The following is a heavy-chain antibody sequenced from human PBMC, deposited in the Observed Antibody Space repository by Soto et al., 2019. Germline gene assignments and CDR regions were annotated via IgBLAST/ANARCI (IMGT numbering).Heavy chain of an antibody. CDR1: GYTFTSYA. CDR2: VNAGNGNT. CDR3: ARDLPPIDY. J-gene: IGHJ4*02. V-gene: IGHV1-3*01. Sequence: QVQLVQSGAEVKKPGASVKVSCKASGYTFTSYALHWVRQAPGQRLEWMGWVNAGNGNTKYSQKFQGRVTITRDTSASTDYMELSSLRSEDTAVYYCARDLPPIDYWGQGTLVTVSS.